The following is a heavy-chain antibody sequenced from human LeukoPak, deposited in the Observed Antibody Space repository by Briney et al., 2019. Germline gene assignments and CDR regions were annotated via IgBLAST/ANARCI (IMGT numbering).Heavy chain of an antibody. CDR2: MNPDTGDT. CDR3: TRGSLSGSSRDY. V-gene: IGHV1-8*01. D-gene: IGHD1-26*01. J-gene: IGHJ4*02. CDR1: GYTFTGYD. Sequence: ASVSVSCKASGYTFTGYDINWVRQATGQGLEWMGWMNPDTGDTGYAQKFQGRVTITRNTSIDTAYMELSGLRSEDSAVYYCTRGSLSGSSRDYWGQGTLVTVSS.